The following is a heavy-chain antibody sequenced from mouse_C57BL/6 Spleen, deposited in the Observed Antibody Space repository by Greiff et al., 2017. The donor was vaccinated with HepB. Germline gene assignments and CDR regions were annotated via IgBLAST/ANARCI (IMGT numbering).Heavy chain of an antibody. CDR1: GYTFTSYW. CDR2: IDPSDSYT. Sequence: QVQLQQPGAELVMPGASVKLSCKASGYTFTSYWMHWVKQRPGQGLEWIGEIDPSDSYTNYNQKFKGKSTLTVDKSSSTAYMQLSSLTSEDSAVYYCATYYGGSRYYFDYWGQGTTLTVSS. D-gene: IGHD1-1*01. CDR3: ATYYGGSRYYFDY. J-gene: IGHJ2*01. V-gene: IGHV1-69*01.